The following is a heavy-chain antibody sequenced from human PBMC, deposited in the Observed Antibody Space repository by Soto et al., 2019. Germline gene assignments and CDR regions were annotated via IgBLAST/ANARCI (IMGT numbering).Heavy chain of an antibody. D-gene: IGHD3-16*01. V-gene: IGHV1-46*01. CDR1: GYTFTTYY. J-gene: IGHJ4*02. CDR2: IDPSGGKT. Sequence: QVQLVQSGAEVEKPGASLSVSCKASGYTFTTYYLHWVRQAPGQGLEWMGMIDPSGGKTNYAQKFHGRITMTRDTSTSTVYMDLTSLISEDTAVYYCARELGGGYFDYWGQGTLVTVSS. CDR3: ARELGGGYFDY.